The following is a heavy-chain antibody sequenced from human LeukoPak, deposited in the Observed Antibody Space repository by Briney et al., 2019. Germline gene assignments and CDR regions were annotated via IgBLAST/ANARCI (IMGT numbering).Heavy chain of an antibody. J-gene: IGHJ4*02. Sequence: SETLSLTCTVSGGSISSSSYYWGWIRQPPGKGLEWIGSIYYSGSTYYNPSLKSRVTISVDTSKNQFSLKLSSVTAADTAVYYCASQGGYFDYWGQGTLVTVSS. CDR1: GGSISSSSYY. CDR3: ASQGGYFDY. V-gene: IGHV4-39*01. D-gene: IGHD3-16*01. CDR2: IYYSGST.